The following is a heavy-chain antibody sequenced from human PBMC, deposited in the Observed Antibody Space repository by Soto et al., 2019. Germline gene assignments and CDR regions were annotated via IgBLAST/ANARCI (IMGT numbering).Heavy chain of an antibody. CDR1: GFTFSNYG. Sequence: QVQLVESGGGVVQPGRSLRLYCAASGFTFSNYGMHWVRQAPGKGLEWVAVIWYDGSKTYYADSVKGRFTISRDDSKNTLFLQMNSLRAEDTAVYYCARDSGVVAPTFDYWGQGTRVTVSS. CDR3: ARDSGVVAPTFDY. CDR2: IWYDGSKT. V-gene: IGHV3-33*01. D-gene: IGHD5-12*01. J-gene: IGHJ4*02.